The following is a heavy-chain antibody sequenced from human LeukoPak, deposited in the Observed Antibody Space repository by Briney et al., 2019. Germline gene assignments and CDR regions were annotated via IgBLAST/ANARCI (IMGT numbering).Heavy chain of an antibody. J-gene: IGHJ4*02. CDR3: ARGSDLRAYSNYVGFDY. V-gene: IGHV1-8*03. D-gene: IGHD4-11*01. Sequence: ASVKVFCKASGYTFTSYDINWVRQATGQGLEWMGWMNPNSGNTGYAQKFQGRVTITRNTSISTAYMELSSLRSEDTAVYYCARGSDLRAYSNYVGFDYWGQGTLVTVSS. CDR1: GYTFTSYD. CDR2: MNPNSGNT.